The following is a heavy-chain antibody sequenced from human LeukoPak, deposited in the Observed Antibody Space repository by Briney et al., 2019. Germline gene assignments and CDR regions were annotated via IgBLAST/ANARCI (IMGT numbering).Heavy chain of an antibody. Sequence: SETLSLACTVSGDSIIGYYWSWIRQSPGKRLEWIGYIYNTADTTYNPSLESRITISLDMSNKRFSLRLSSVTAADTAVYYCARRRYYDSTGYNPSYYFDSWGQGILVTVSS. V-gene: IGHV4-59*01. CDR1: GDSIIGYY. CDR3: ARRRYYDSTGYNPSYYFDS. J-gene: IGHJ4*03. D-gene: IGHD3-22*01. CDR2: IYNTADT.